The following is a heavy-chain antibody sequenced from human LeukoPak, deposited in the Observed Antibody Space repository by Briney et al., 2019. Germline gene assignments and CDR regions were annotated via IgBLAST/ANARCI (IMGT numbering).Heavy chain of an antibody. CDR1: VYTFTDHH. J-gene: IGHJ5*02. CDR3: ARDLYYYDSSGYYP. Sequence: SSVKVSFKASVYTFTDHHMHWVRQARGQALDWMGRINPNSGGTNYAQKFQGRVTMTRDTSISTAYMELSRLRSDDTAVYYCARDLYYYDSSGYYPWGQGTLVTVSS. D-gene: IGHD3-22*01. CDR2: INPNSGGT. V-gene: IGHV1-2*06.